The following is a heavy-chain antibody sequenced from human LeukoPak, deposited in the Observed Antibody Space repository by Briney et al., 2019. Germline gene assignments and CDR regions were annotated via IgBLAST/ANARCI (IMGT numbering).Heavy chain of an antibody. J-gene: IGHJ4*02. D-gene: IGHD4-23*01. CDR3: ATRNYRGNSDYFDC. CDR2: ILSDGSKE. V-gene: IGHV3-33*01. Sequence: QPGGSLRLSCAASGFTFSSYGMHWVRQAPGKGLEWVAVILSDGSKEFYTDSVKGRFTISRDNSKNTLYLQMNSLRAEDSAVYYCATRNYRGNSDYFDCWGQGTLVTVSS. CDR1: GFTFSSYG.